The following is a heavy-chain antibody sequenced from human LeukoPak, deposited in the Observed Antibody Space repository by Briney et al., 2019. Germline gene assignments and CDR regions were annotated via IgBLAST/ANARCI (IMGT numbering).Heavy chain of an antibody. D-gene: IGHD1-26*01. V-gene: IGHV3-30*02. J-gene: IGHJ4*02. CDR1: GFTFCSYG. CDR3: AKASYSGSYFGDY. CDR2: IRYDGSSK. Sequence: GGSLRLSXAASGFTFCSYGMHWVRQTPGKGLEWVAFIRYDGSSKYYADSVKGRFTISRDNSKNTLYLQMNSLRAEDTAVYYCAKASYSGSYFGDYWGQGTLVTVSS.